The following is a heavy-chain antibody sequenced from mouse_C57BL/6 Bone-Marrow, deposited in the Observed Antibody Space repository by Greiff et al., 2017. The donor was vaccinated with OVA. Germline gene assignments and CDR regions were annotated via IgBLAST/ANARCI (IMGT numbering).Heavy chain of an antibody. D-gene: IGHD2-5*01. Sequence: VQLQQPGAELVKPGASVKLSCKASGYTFTSYWMHWVKQRPGRGLEWIGRIDPNSGGTKYNEKFKSKATLTVDKPSSTAYMQLSSLTSEDSAVYYCARSYSNYHYAMDYWGQGTSVTVSS. CDR2: IDPNSGGT. J-gene: IGHJ4*01. CDR3: ARSYSNYHYAMDY. CDR1: GYTFTSYW. V-gene: IGHV1-72*01.